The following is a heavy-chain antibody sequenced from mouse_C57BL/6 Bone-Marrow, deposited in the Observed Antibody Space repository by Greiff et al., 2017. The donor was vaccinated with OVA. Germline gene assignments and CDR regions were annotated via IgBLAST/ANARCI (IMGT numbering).Heavy chain of an antibody. CDR3: ARCGSSTYYAMDY. CDR1: GYAFTNYL. V-gene: IGHV1-54*01. J-gene: IGHJ4*01. D-gene: IGHD1-1*01. Sequence: QVHVKQSGAELVRPGTSVKVSCKASGYAFTNYLIEWVKQRPGQGLEWIGVINPGSGGTNYNEKFKGKATLTADKSSSTAYMQLSSLTSEDSAVYFCARCGSSTYYAMDYWGQGTSVTVSS. CDR2: INPGSGGT.